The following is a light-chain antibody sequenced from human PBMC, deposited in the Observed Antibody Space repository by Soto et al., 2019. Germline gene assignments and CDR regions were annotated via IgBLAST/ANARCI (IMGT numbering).Light chain of an antibody. J-gene: IGLJ2*01. CDR3: SSYTSSSTLVV. Sequence: QSALTQPASVSGSPGQSITISCTGTSSDVGGYNYVSWYQQHPGKAHKLMIYDVTNQPSGVSTRFSGSKSGNTASLTISGLQAEDEADYYCSSYTSSSTLVVFGGGTKLTVL. V-gene: IGLV2-14*01. CDR2: DVT. CDR1: SSDVGGYNY.